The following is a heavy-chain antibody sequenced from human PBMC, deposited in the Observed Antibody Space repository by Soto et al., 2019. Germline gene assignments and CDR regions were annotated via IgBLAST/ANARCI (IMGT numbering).Heavy chain of an antibody. CDR2: IYHSGST. V-gene: IGHV4-4*02. CDR3: ARDRDTLTGYDAFDI. Sequence: SETLSLTCAVSGGSISSSNWWSWVRQPPGKGLEWIGEIYHSGSTNYNPSLKSRATISVDKSKNQFSLKLSSVTAADTAVYYCARDRDTLTGYDAFDIWGQGTMVTV. CDR1: GGSISSSNW. D-gene: IGHD3-9*01. J-gene: IGHJ3*02.